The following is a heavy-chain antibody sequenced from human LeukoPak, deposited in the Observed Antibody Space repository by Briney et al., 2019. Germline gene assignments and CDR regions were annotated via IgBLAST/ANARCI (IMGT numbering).Heavy chain of an antibody. D-gene: IGHD6-19*01. Sequence: GGSLRLSCAVSGFNFSTYWMSWVRQAPGKRLEWVANMNQDGSEKYYVDSLKGRFTISRDNAKNSLYLQMNSLRAEDTAVYYCARDPPGLEVAGYDYWGQGTLVTVSS. CDR3: ARDPPGLEVAGYDY. CDR1: GFNFSTYW. J-gene: IGHJ4*02. V-gene: IGHV3-7*01. CDR2: MNQDGSEK.